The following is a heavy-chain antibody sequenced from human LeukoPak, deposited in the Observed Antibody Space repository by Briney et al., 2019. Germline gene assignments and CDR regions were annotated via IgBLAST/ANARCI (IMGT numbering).Heavy chain of an antibody. CDR3: TKDVDPFGSGSYVEGFDY. CDR2: ISHDGTNQ. Sequence: PGGSLRLPCAASGFTFSSYGMHWVRQAPGKGLEWVAVISHDGTNQYYADSVKGRFTISRDNSKNTLYVQMNSLRAEDTAVYYCTKDVDPFGSGSYVEGFDYWGQGTLVTVSS. D-gene: IGHD3-10*01. J-gene: IGHJ4*02. V-gene: IGHV3-30*18. CDR1: GFTFSSYG.